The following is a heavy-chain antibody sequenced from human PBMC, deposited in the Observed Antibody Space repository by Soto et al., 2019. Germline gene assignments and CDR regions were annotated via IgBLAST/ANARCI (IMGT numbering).Heavy chain of an antibody. V-gene: IGHV4-39*01. Sequence: SETLSLTCTVSGGSISSSSYYWGWIRQPPGKGLEWIGSIYYSGSTYYNPSLKSRVTTSVDTSKNQFSLKLSSVTAADTAVYYFARHKVNYDILTGYYGPDYFDYWGQGTLVTVSS. D-gene: IGHD3-9*01. CDR1: GGSISSSSYY. CDR3: ARHKVNYDILTGYYGPDYFDY. CDR2: IYYSGST. J-gene: IGHJ4*02.